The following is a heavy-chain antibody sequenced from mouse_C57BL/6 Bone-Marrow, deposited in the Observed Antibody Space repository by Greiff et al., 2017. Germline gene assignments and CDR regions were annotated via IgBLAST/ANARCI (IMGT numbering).Heavy chain of an antibody. CDR3: TRSYYYGSRYFDV. D-gene: IGHD1-1*01. CDR1: GYTFTSYW. Sequence: QVQLQQPGAELVMPGASVKLSCKASGYTFTSYWMHWVKQRPGQGLEWIGEIDPSDSYTNYNQKFKGKSTLTVDKSSSTAYMQLSSLTYEDSAVYYCTRSYYYGSRYFDVGGTGTTVTVSS. V-gene: IGHV1-69*01. CDR2: IDPSDSYT. J-gene: IGHJ1*03.